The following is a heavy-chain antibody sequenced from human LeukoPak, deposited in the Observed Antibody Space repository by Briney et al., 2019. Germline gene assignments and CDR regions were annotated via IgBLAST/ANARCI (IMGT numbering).Heavy chain of an antibody. CDR1: GGSISSYY. CDR2: IYTSGST. CDR3: ARGPRNYDFWSGYRPDDVFGI. D-gene: IGHD3-3*01. V-gene: IGHV4-4*09. J-gene: IGHJ3*02. Sequence: PSETLSLTCTVSGGSISSYYRSWIRQPPGKGLEWIGYIYTSGSTNYNPSLKSRVTISVDTSKNQFSLKLSPVTAADTAVYYCARGPRNYDFWSGYRPDDVFGIWGQGTMVTVSS.